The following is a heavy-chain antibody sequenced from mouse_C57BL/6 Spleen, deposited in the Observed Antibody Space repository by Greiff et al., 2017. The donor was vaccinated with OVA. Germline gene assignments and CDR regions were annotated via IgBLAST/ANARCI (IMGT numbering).Heavy chain of an antibody. J-gene: IGHJ2*01. CDR2: IYPRSGNT. CDR1: GYTFTSYG. CDR3: ASTEGKGITTTPCDY. V-gene: IGHV1-81*01. Sequence: QVQLQQSGAELARPGASVQLSCKASGYTFTSYGISWVKQRTGQGLEWIGEIYPRSGNTYYNEKFKGKATLTADKSSSTAYMELRSLTSEDSAVYFCASTEGKGITTTPCDYWGQGTTLTVSS. D-gene: IGHD1-1*01.